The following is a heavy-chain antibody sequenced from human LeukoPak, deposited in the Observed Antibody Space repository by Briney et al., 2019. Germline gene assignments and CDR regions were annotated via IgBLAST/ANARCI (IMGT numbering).Heavy chain of an antibody. CDR3: ARDLWFGEYNWFDP. CDR1: GGSISSGGYF. CDR2: ISHSGST. D-gene: IGHD3-10*01. V-gene: IGHV4-31*03. Sequence: SQTLSLTCTVSGGSISSGGYFWSWVRQHPGKGLEWIGYISHSGSTYYNPSLKSRVTISLDTSKDRFSLRLSSVTAADTAVYYCARDLWFGEYNWFDPWGQGTLVPVSS. J-gene: IGHJ5*02.